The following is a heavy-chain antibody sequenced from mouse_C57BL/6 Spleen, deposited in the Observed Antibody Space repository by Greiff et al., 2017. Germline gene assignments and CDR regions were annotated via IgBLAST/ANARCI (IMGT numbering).Heavy chain of an antibody. D-gene: IGHD1-1*01. J-gene: IGHJ2*01. CDR3: ARGVVASYDFDY. V-gene: IGHV1-76*01. CDR1: GYTFTDYY. Sequence: VQLQQSGAELVRPGASVKLSCKASGYTFTDYYINWVKQRPGQGLEWIARIYPGSGNTYYNEKFKGKATLTAEKSSSTAYMQLSSLTSEDSAVYFCARGVVASYDFDYWGQGTTLTVSS. CDR2: IYPGSGNT.